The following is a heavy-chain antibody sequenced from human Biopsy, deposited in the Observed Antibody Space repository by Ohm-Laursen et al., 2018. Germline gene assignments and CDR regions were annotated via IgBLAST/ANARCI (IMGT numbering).Heavy chain of an antibody. J-gene: IGHJ6*02. CDR3: ARAVDYYDPYYYYGLDV. V-gene: IGHV4-34*01. CDR1: GTSFNDYS. Sequence: DTLSLTCAVFGTSFNDYSWTWIRQPPGKGLEWIGEINHRGSTNYNPSLKSRVTISVDTSKNQFSLKLRSVTAADTAVYYCARAVDYYDPYYYYGLDVWGQGTTVTVSS. CDR2: INHRGST. D-gene: IGHD3-16*01.